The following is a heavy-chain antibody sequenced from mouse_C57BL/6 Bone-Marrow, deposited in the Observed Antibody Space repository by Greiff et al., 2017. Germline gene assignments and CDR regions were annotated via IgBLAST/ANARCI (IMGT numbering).Heavy chain of an antibody. V-gene: IGHV1-50*01. CDR2: IDPSDSYT. D-gene: IGHD1-1*02. Sequence: QVQLKQPGAELVKPGASVKLSCKASGYTFTSYWMQWVKQRPGQGLEWIGEIDPSDSYTNYNQKFKGKATLTVDTSSSTAYMQLSSLTSEASAVYYCARWWDEAYWGQGTRVTVSA. CDR3: ARWWDEAY. J-gene: IGHJ3*01. CDR1: GYTFTSYW.